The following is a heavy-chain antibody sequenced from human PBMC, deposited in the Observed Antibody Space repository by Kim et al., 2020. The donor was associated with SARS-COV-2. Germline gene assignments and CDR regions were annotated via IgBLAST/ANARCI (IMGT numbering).Heavy chain of an antibody. Sequence: LTSRVTISVTTSKNRFSLKLSSVTAADTAVYYCARHPGYSSGWTLSYFDYWGQGTLVTVSS. V-gene: IGHV4-59*08. CDR3: ARHPGYSSGWTLSYFDY. J-gene: IGHJ4*02. D-gene: IGHD6-19*01.